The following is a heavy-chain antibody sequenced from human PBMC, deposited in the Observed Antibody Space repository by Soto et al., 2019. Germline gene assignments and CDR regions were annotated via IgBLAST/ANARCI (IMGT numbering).Heavy chain of an antibody. J-gene: IGHJ5*02. CDR3: AREMMAAAGTAKNWFDP. CDR1: GGSISSGGYY. Sequence: QVQLQESGPGLVKPSQTLSLTCTVSGGSISSGGYYWSWIRQHPGKGLEWIGYISYSGSTYYNPSLKSRVTISVDTSKNQFSLKLSSVTAADTAVYYCAREMMAAAGTAKNWFDPWGQGTLVTVSS. D-gene: IGHD6-13*01. CDR2: ISYSGST. V-gene: IGHV4-31*03.